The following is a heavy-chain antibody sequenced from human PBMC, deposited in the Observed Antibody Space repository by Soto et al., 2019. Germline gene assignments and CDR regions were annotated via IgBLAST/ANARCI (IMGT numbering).Heavy chain of an antibody. Sequence: GGSLRLSCPASGFTFDDYAMHWVRQAPGKGLEWVSGINWNSDTIGYADSVKGRFTVSRDKAKGSLLLQMSSLRAEDTAVYFCAMSNSNDLYYHFESWGQGTPVTVSS. V-gene: IGHV3-9*01. J-gene: IGHJ4*02. D-gene: IGHD3-22*01. CDR1: GFTFDDYA. CDR3: AMSNSNDLYYHFES. CDR2: INWNSDTI.